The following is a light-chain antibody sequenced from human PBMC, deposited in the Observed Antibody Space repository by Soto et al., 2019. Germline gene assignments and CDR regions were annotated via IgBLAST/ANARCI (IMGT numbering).Light chain of an antibody. J-gene: IGKJ1*01. V-gene: IGKV1-5*01. CDR3: QQYNSYPWT. CDR1: QSLSSY. CDR2: DAS. Sequence: DIQMTQSPSTLSASVGDRVTITCRASQSLSSYLAWYQQKPGKAPNLPIYDASNLESGVPSRFSGSGSGTEFTLTISSLQPDDFATYYCQQYNSYPWTFGLGTRVEIK.